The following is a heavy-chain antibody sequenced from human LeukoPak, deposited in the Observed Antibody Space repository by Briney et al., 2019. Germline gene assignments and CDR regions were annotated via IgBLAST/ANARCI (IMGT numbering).Heavy chain of an antibody. CDR1: GFTFSSYA. CDR2: ISGSGGST. V-gene: IGHV3-23*01. D-gene: IGHD2-21*02. CDR3: TTEDCGGDCYSVY. J-gene: IGHJ4*02. Sequence: GGSLRLSCAASGFTFSSYAMSWVRQAPGKGLEWVSAISGSGGSTYYADSVKGRFTISRDNSKNTLYLQMNSLRAEDTAVYYCTTEDCGGDCYSVYWGQGTLVTVSS.